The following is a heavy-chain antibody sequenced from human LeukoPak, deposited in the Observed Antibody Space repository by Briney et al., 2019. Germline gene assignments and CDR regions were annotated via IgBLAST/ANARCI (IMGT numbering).Heavy chain of an antibody. J-gene: IGHJ5*02. CDR3: ARDRAVTQDWVEFDP. CDR2: IRDSGET. Sequence: PGGSLRLSCAGSGFSVSNYYMSWVRQAPGKGQEWVSLIRDSGETFYADSVKGRFTIPRDNSKNTMYLQVNRLRVEDTAVYFCARDRAVTQDWVEFDPWGQGTLVTVSS. D-gene: IGHD4-17*01. CDR1: GFSVSNYY. V-gene: IGHV3-66*03.